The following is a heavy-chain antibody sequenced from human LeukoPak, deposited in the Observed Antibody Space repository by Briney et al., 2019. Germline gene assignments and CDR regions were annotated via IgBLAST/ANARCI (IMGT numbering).Heavy chain of an antibody. Sequence: ASVKVSCKASGGTFSSYAISWVQQAPGQGLEWMGGIIPIFGTANYAQKFQGRVTITADESTSTAYMELSSLRSEDTAVYYCARDGGIVVVPAAPGWFDPWGQGTLVTVSS. CDR3: ARDGGIVVVPAAPGWFDP. V-gene: IGHV1-69*13. CDR1: GGTFSSYA. J-gene: IGHJ5*02. D-gene: IGHD2-2*01. CDR2: IIPIFGTA.